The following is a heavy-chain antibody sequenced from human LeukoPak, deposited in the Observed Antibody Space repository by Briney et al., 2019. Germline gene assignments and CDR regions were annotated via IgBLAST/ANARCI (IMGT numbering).Heavy chain of an antibody. J-gene: IGHJ4*02. CDR2: INHSGST. D-gene: IGHD3-10*01. CDR1: GGSFSGYY. V-gene: IGHV4-34*01. CDR3: ARGRQAYYGSGSVDY. Sequence: SETLSLTCAVYGGSFSGYYWSWIRQPPGKGLEWIGEINHSGSTNYNPSLKSRVTISVDTPKNQFSLKLSSVTAADTAVYYCARGRQAYYGSGSVDYWGQGTLVTVSS.